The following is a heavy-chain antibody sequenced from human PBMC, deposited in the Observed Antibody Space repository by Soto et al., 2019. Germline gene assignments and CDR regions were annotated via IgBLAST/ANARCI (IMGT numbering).Heavy chain of an antibody. J-gene: IGHJ6*02. D-gene: IGHD3-3*01. CDR2: INPSGGST. CDR3: AAVGVPLLFTDFWSGRVYYGMDV. CDR1: GYTFTSYY. V-gene: IGHV1-46*01. Sequence: ASVKVSCKASGYTFTSYYMHWVRQAPGQGLEWMGIINPSGGSTSYAQKFQERVTITRDMSTSTAYMELSSLRSEDTAVYYCAAVGVPLLFTDFWSGRVYYGMDVWGQGTTVTVSS.